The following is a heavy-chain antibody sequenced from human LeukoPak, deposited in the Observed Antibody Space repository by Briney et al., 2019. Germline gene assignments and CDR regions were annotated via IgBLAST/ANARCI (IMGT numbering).Heavy chain of an antibody. D-gene: IGHD4-17*01. Sequence: PGGSLRLSCAASGFTFSSYAMSWVRQAPGKGLEWVSAISGSGGSTYYADSVKGRFTISRDNSKNTLYLQMNSLRAEDTAVYYCANLYMTTGTPELDYWGQGTLVTVSS. CDR3: ANLYMTTGTPELDY. CDR2: ISGSGGST. J-gene: IGHJ4*02. V-gene: IGHV3-23*01. CDR1: GFTFSSYA.